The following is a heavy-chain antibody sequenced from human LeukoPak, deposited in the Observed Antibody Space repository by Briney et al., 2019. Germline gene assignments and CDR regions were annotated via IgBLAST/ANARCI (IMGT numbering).Heavy chain of an antibody. V-gene: IGHV3-53*04. CDR2: IYSGGST. D-gene: IGHD3-10*01. Sequence: GGSLRLSCAASGFTVSSNYMSWVRQAPGKGLEWVSVIYSGGSTYYADSVKGRFTVSRHNSKNTLYLQMNSLRAEDTAVYYCASSKFGTTVDYWGQGTLVTVSS. CDR3: ASSKFGTTVDY. CDR1: GFTVSSNY. J-gene: IGHJ4*02.